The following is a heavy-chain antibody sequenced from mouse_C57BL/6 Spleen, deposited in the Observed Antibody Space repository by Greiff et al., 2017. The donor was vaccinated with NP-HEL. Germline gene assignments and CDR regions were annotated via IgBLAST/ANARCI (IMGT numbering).Heavy chain of an antibody. CDR1: GYSFTGYY. CDR2: INPSTGGT. Sequence: EVQLQQSGPELVKPGASVKISCKASGYSFTGYYMNWVKQSPEKSLEWIGEINPSTGGTTYNQKFKAKATLTVDKSSSTAYMQLKSLTSEDSAVYYCARRRRQLRPNYAMDYWGQGTSVTVSS. J-gene: IGHJ4*01. D-gene: IGHD3-2*02. V-gene: IGHV1-42*01. CDR3: ARRRRQLRPNYAMDY.